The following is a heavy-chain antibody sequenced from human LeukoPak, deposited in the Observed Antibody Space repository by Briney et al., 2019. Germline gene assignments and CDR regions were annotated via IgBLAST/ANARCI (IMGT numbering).Heavy chain of an antibody. J-gene: IGHJ4*02. Sequence: SVKVSCKASGGTFSSYAISWVRQAPGQGLEWMGGIIPIFGTANYAQKFQGRVTITTDESTSTAYMELSSLRSEDTAVYYWARGGGFGELFGYYWGQGTLVTVSS. CDR2: IIPIFGTA. V-gene: IGHV1-69*05. D-gene: IGHD3-10*01. CDR3: ARGGGFGELFGYY. CDR1: GGTFSSYA.